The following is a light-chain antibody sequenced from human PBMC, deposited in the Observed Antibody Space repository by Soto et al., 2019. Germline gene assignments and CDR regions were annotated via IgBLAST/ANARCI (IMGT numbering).Light chain of an antibody. Sequence: QSVLTQPPSVSGSPGQSVTISCTGTSSDVGSYNRVSWYQQSPGTAPKLMIYEVSNRPSGVPDRFSASKSGNTASLTISGLQAEDEADYYCSSYTSSSTYVFGTGTQLTVL. V-gene: IGLV2-18*02. CDR2: EVS. J-gene: IGLJ1*01. CDR1: SSDVGSYNR. CDR3: SSYTSSSTYV.